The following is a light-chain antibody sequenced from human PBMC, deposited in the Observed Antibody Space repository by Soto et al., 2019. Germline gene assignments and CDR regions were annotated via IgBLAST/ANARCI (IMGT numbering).Light chain of an antibody. CDR1: QSSSSY. CDR2: AAS. Sequence: DIHMTQSRSALSASVAYRVTITRRASQSSSSYLNWYQKKPGKAPNLWSYAASSLPRGVPSRGSGRGAGTDGTLTSSSLQTEDVETDYCQQSYSTPPAFGGGTKVDIK. CDR3: QQSYSTPPA. V-gene: IGKV1-39*01. J-gene: IGKJ4*01.